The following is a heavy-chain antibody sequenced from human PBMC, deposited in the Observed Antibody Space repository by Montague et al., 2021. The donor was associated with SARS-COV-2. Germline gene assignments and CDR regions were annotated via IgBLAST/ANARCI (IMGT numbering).Heavy chain of an antibody. CDR3: ARFWSGYVDK. Sequence: SETLSLTCTVSGGSISNSIYYWDWIRQPPGKGLEWLGYIYDTGETTHNPSLKSRVTISVDTSRSQFSLRLTSVTAADTAVYFCARFWSGYVDKWSQGTLVTVSS. J-gene: IGHJ4*02. V-gene: IGHV4-61*05. D-gene: IGHD3-3*01. CDR1: GGSISNSIYY. CDR2: IYDTGET.